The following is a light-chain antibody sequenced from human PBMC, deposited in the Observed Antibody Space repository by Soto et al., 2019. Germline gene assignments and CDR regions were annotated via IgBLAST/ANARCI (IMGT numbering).Light chain of an antibody. CDR3: QHYGSSRT. CDR1: QSVSSSY. CDR2: DTS. Sequence: ETVLTQSPGTLSLSPGERATLSCRASQSVSSSYLAWYQQKLGQAPRLLIYDTSSRATGIPDRFSGSGSGTDFTLTISRLEPEDFAVYYCQHYGSSRTFGQGTKVDIK. V-gene: IGKV3-20*01. J-gene: IGKJ1*01.